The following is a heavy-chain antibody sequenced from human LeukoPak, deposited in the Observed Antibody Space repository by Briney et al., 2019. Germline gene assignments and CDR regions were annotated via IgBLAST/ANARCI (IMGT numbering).Heavy chain of an antibody. J-gene: IGHJ3*02. CDR2: ISNSGINT. CDR3: AKSLLTTASGTGRAFDI. CDR1: GFSFSSYA. D-gene: IGHD1-26*01. V-gene: IGHV3-23*01. Sequence: GGSLRLSCAASGFSFSSYAMNWVRQAPGKGLEWVSVISNSGINTYYGDSVKGRFTISRDNSKNTLYLQMDSLRAEDTAKYYCAKSLLTTASGTGRAFDIWGQGTMVTVSA.